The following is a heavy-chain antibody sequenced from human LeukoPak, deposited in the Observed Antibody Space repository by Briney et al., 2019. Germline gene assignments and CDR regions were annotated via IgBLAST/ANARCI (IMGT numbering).Heavy chain of an antibody. CDR1: GYTFTGYY. J-gene: IGHJ4*02. Sequence: ASVKVSCKAAGYTFTGYYMHWVRQAPGQGLEWMGRINPNSGGTNYAQKFQGRVTMTRDTSISTAYMELSRLRSDDTAVYYCARLDQVRYFDYWGQGTLVTVSS. CDR3: ARLDQVRYFDY. V-gene: IGHV1-2*06. CDR2: INPNSGGT.